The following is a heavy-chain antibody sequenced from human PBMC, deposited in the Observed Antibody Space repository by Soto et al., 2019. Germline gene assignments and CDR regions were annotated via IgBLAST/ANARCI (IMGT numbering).Heavy chain of an antibody. CDR3: AREGMIGGYWFDP. CDR1: GGTFSSYT. CDR2: IIPILGIA. D-gene: IGHD3-16*01. Sequence: QVQLVQSGAEVKKPGSSVKVSCKASGGTFSSYTISWVRQAPGQGLEWMGRIIPILGIANYAQKFQGRVTSTADKSTSTAYMELSSLRSEDTAVYYCAREGMIGGYWFDPWGQGTLVTVSS. J-gene: IGHJ5*02. V-gene: IGHV1-69*08.